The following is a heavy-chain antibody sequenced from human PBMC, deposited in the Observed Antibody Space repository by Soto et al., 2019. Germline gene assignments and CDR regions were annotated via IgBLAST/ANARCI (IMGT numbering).Heavy chain of an antibody. CDR3: AKDRHSSGWYEEPWDFYY. CDR1: GFTFSSYA. CDR2: ISGSGGST. D-gene: IGHD6-19*01. J-gene: IGHJ4*02. Sequence: EVQLLESGGGLVQPGGSLRLSCAASGFTFSSYAMSWVRQAPGKGLEWVSAISGSGGSTYYADSVKGRFTISRDNSKKQLYLQINSLRTEDTAVYYCAKDRHSSGWYEEPWDFYYWGQGTLVTVSS. V-gene: IGHV3-23*01.